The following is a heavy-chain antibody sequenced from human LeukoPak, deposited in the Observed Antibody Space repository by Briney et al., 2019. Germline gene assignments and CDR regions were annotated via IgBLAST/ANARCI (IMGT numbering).Heavy chain of an antibody. CDR3: ARVGGKYSSSGY. D-gene: IGHD6-6*01. CDR1: GFDFSSYW. Sequence: GGSLRLSCAASGFDFSSYWMSWVRQAPGKGLEWVANIKQDGSEKYYVDSVKGRFTISRDNAKNSLYLQMNSLRAEDTAVYYCARVGGKYSSSGYWGQGTLVTVSS. J-gene: IGHJ4*02. CDR2: IKQDGSEK. V-gene: IGHV3-7*01.